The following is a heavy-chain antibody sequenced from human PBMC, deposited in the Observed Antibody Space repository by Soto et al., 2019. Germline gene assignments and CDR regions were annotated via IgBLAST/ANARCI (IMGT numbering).Heavy chain of an antibody. V-gene: IGHV4-31*03. Sequence: SETLSLTCTVSGGSVTSGGYYWSWIRHCPGKGLEWIGYIYSSGDTNYNPSLNSRVAMSVDTSKNQFSLQLTSVTVADTAIYYCTRDWGPPVNHGSESWGQGILVNVSS. D-gene: IGHD7-27*01. CDR3: TRDWGPPVNHGSES. CDR1: GGSVTSGGYY. CDR2: IYSSGDT. J-gene: IGHJ5*02.